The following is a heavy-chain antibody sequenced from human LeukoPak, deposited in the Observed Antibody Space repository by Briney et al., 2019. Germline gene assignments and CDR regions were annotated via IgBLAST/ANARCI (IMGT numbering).Heavy chain of an antibody. J-gene: IGHJ6*02. CDR2: IERTADGGTT. Sequence: PGGSLRLSCAPSGFTFRNAWMTWVRQAPGEGLEWVGRIERTADGGTTYYAAPVRGRFSMSRDDSKNTLYLHLNSLKTEDTAVYYCTTGVYYYNAMDVWGQGTTVTVSS. V-gene: IGHV3-15*04. CDR3: TTGVYYYNAMDV. CDR1: GFTFRNAW.